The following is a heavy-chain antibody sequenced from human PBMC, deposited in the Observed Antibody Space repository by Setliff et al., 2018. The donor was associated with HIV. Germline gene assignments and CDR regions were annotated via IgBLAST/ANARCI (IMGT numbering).Heavy chain of an antibody. J-gene: IGHJ3*02. Sequence: PSETLSLTCTVSGGSFTSRSYYWGWFRQPPGKGLEWIGSIFYSGITYYNPSLKSRVTISVDTSKNQFSLNLTSVTAADTAVYYCARSKTFYDFWGGYYTHGAFKIWGLGTMVTVSS. CDR1: GGSFTSRSYY. CDR2: IFYSGIT. D-gene: IGHD3-3*01. CDR3: ARSKTFYDFWGGYYTHGAFKI. V-gene: IGHV4-39*01.